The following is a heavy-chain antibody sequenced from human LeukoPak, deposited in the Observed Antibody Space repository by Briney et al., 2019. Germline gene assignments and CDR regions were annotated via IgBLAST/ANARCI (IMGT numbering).Heavy chain of an antibody. D-gene: IGHD1-26*01. Sequence: GGSLRLSCAASGFTFSSYSMNWVRQAPGKGLEWVAFIRYDGSNKYYADSVKGRFTISRDNSKNTLYLQMNSLRAEDTAVYYCAIWERTRRYYFDYWGQGTLVTVSS. J-gene: IGHJ4*02. CDR1: GFTFSSYS. CDR2: IRYDGSNK. V-gene: IGHV3-30*02. CDR3: AIWERTRRYYFDY.